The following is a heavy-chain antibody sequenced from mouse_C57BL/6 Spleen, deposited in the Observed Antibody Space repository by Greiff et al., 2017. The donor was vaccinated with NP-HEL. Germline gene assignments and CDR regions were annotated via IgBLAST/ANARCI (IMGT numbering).Heavy chain of an antibody. CDR1: GFTFSDYG. J-gene: IGHJ2*01. CDR3: ARGWLLLFDY. D-gene: IGHD2-3*01. CDR2: ISRGSSTI. Sequence: EVKLMESGGGLVKPGGSLKLSCAASGFTFSDYGMHWVRQAPEKGLEWVAYISRGSSTIYYADTVKGRFTISRDNAKNTLFLQMTSLRSEDTAMYYCARGWLLLFDYWGQGTTLTVSS. V-gene: IGHV5-17*01.